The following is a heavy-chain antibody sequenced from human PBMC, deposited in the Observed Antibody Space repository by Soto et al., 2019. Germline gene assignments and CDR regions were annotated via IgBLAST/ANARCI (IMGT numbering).Heavy chain of an antibody. CDR1: GFTFITSF. CDR3: ARYFRGSGRCFFDY. J-gene: IGHJ4*02. V-gene: IGHV3-7*03. D-gene: IGHD6-19*01. Sequence: GGSLRLSCVASGFTFITSFMGWVRQAPGKGLEWVANINKDGGGTYYVDSVEGRFTISRDNAKDSLYLQRNSLRGEDTSVYYCARYFRGSGRCFFDYWGQGTLVTGSS. CDR2: INKDGGGT.